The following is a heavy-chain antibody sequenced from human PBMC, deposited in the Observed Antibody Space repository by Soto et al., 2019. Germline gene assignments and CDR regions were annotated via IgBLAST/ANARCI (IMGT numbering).Heavy chain of an antibody. CDR1: GFTFSSYW. V-gene: IGHV3-7*01. J-gene: IGHJ5*02. D-gene: IGHD3-10*01. Sequence: GGSLRLSCAASGFTFSSYWMSWVRQAPGKGLEWVANIKQDGSEKYYVDSVKGRFTISRDNAKNSLYLQMNSLRAEDTAVYYCARIPFSAMVRGVNNWFDPWGQGTLVTVSS. CDR2: IKQDGSEK. CDR3: ARIPFSAMVRGVNNWFDP.